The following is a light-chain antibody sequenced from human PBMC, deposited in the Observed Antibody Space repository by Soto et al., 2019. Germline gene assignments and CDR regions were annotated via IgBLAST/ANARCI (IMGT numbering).Light chain of an antibody. J-gene: IGLJ1*01. Sequence: SVLTQPPSASGTPGQRVTISCSGRTSNLGTNTVNWYQQVPGTAPRLLIYSNNQRPSGVPDRFSGSKSGTAASLASSGLQSEDEADYYCATWDDSLNGHYVFGGGTKVTVL. CDR1: TSNLGTNT. CDR2: SNN. CDR3: ATWDDSLNGHYV. V-gene: IGLV1-44*01.